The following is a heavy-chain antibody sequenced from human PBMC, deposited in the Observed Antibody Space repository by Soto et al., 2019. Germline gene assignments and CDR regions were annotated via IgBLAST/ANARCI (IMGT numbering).Heavy chain of an antibody. CDR2: ISGSGGST. CDR1: GFTFSSYA. Sequence: GGSVRLSCAASGFTFSSYAMSWVRQAPGKGLEWVSAISGSGGSTYYADSVKGRFTISRDNSKTTLYLQMNSLRAEDTAVYYGAKGWSSDDAFDIWGQGTMVTVSS. J-gene: IGHJ3*02. CDR3: AKGWSSDDAFDI. V-gene: IGHV3-23*01. D-gene: IGHD1-26*01.